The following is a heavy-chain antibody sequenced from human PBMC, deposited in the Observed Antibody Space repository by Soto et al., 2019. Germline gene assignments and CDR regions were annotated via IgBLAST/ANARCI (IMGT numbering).Heavy chain of an antibody. J-gene: IGHJ6*02. CDR1: GGTFSSYA. V-gene: IGHV1-69*13. CDR2: IIPIFGTA. Sequence: ASVKVSCKASGGTFSSYAISWVRQAPGQGLEWMGGIIPIFGTANYAQKFQGRVTITADESTSTAYMELSSLRSEDTAVYYCASSYYYDSSGYDYGMDVCGQGTTVTVSS. CDR3: ASSYYYDSSGYDYGMDV. D-gene: IGHD3-22*01.